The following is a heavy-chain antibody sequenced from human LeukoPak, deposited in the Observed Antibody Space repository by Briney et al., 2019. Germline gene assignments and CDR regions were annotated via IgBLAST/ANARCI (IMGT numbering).Heavy chain of an antibody. CDR1: XXXXXXXX. CDR2: ISXSGGXT. J-gene: IGHJ4*02. D-gene: IGHD2-21*01. CDR3: ATQPMAHIDEY. Sequence: PGGSLRLSCAASXXXXXXXXXXXVXXXXXXXXXXXXAISXSGGXTXYAXSVKXRXTFSRDNSKNTLYLQMNSLRADXTALYYCATQPMAHIDEYWGQGTLVTVSS. V-gene: IGHV3-23*01.